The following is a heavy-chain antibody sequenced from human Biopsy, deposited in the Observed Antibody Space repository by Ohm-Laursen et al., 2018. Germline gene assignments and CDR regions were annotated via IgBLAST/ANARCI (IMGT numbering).Heavy chain of an antibody. Sequence: SDTLSLTWTVTDGSISNIINYWGWIRQPLGKGLEWLGSNYHTGITDYTPSLKSRVTISVDTSNNQFSLKLSSLTAADTAVYYCPRHSFGSGRDFWGQGTLVTVSS. D-gene: IGHD3-10*01. CDR1: DGSISNIINY. J-gene: IGHJ4*02. CDR3: PRHSFGSGRDF. V-gene: IGHV4-39*01. CDR2: NYHTGIT.